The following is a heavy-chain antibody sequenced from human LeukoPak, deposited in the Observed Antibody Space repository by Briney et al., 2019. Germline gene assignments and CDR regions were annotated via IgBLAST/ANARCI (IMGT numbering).Heavy chain of an antibody. CDR1: GGSISSGGYY. V-gene: IGHV4-30-2*01. CDR3: ARALWDIVVVPAAIRSAFDI. Sequence: SETLSLTCTVSGGSISSGGYYWSWIRQPPGKGLEWIGYIYHSGSTYYNPSLKSRVTISVDTSKNQFSLKLSSVTAADTAVYYCARALWDIVVVPAAIRSAFDIWGQGTMVTVSS. J-gene: IGHJ3*02. D-gene: IGHD2-2*01. CDR2: IYHSGST.